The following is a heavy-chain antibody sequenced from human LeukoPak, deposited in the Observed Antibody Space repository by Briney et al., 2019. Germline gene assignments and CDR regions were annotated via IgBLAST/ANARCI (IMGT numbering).Heavy chain of an antibody. CDR1: GFTDSGLTFTSDW. CDR2: INQDTLKK. Sequence: GGSLRLSCAGSGFTDSGLTFTSDWMSWVRQPPGKGLEWVANINQDTLKKDYLDSVKGRLTISRDHAKNSVYLQMNSLRAEDTAVYYCARASGSGRLPEDYWGQGTLVTVSS. V-gene: IGHV3-7*01. J-gene: IGHJ4*02. CDR3: ARASGSGRLPEDY. D-gene: IGHD3-10*01.